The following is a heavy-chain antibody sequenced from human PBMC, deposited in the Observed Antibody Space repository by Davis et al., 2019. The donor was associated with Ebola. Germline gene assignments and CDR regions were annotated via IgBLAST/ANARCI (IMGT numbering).Heavy chain of an antibody. D-gene: IGHD6-19*01. CDR2: ISAYNGNT. J-gene: IGHJ4*02. CDR1: GYTFTSYA. CDR3: AREGQPLQWLETFDY. V-gene: IGHV1-18*01. Sequence: ASVKVSCKASGYTFTSYAISWVRQAPGQGLEWMGWISAYNGNTNYAQKLQGRVTMTTDTSTSTAYMELRSLRSDDTAVYYCAREGQPLQWLETFDYWGQGTLVTVSS.